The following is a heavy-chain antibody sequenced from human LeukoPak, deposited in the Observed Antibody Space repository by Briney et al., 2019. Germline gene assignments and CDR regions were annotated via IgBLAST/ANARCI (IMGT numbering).Heavy chain of an antibody. CDR1: GFTFSSYS. D-gene: IGHD6-13*01. J-gene: IGHJ4*02. CDR3: ARVGAAAADY. V-gene: IGHV3-21*01. Sequence: PGGSLRLSCAASGFTFSSYSMNWVRQAPGKGLEWVSSISSSSSYIYYADSVKGRFTISRDNPKNSLYLQMNSLRAEDTAVYYCARVGAAAADYWGQGTLVTVSS. CDR2: ISSSSSYI.